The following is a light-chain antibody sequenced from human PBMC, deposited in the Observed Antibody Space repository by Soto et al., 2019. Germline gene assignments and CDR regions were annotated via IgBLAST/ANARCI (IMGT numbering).Light chain of an antibody. V-gene: IGLV2-14*01. CDR2: KVT. J-gene: IGLJ3*02. CDR3: ASFTSPSFWV. CDR1: SNDINDYNY. Sequence: QSALTQPASVSGSPGQSITISCTGTSNDINDYNYISWYQHHPGKAPKVIIYKVTNRPSGVSDRFSGSRSGNTASMTISALQPEDEAHYYCASFTSPSFWVSGGGTKLTVL.